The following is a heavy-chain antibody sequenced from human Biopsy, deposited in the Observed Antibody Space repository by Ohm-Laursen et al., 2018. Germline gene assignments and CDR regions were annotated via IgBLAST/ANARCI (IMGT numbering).Heavy chain of an antibody. CDR3: AGFPADPPIGGYYGLDL. Sequence: GASVKVSCKASGYTFAGYYLHWGRQAPGRGLEWMGWINPNTGNANYAETFQGRLTVTRDKSITTAYMELASLTFDDTALYYCAGFPADPPIGGYYGLDLWGQGTTVIVAS. D-gene: IGHD6-13*01. V-gene: IGHV1-2*02. CDR1: GYTFAGYY. CDR2: INPNTGNA. J-gene: IGHJ6*02.